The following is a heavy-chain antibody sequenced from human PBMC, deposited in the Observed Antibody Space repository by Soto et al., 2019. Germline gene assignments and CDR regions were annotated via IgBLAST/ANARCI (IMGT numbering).Heavy chain of an antibody. V-gene: IGHV4-30-4*01. CDR1: GGSISSGDYY. CDR2: IYYSGST. Sequence: SETLSLTCTVSGGSISSGDYYWSWIRQPPGKGLEWIGYIYYSGSTYYNPSLKSRVTISVDTSKNQFSLKLSSVTAADTGVYYCARENNSGYDYFDDWGKGTPVTVSS. J-gene: IGHJ4*02. CDR3: ARENNSGYDYFDD. D-gene: IGHD5-12*01.